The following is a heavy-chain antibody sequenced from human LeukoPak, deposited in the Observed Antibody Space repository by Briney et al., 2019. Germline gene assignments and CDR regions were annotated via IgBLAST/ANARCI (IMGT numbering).Heavy chain of an antibody. CDR3: AGVPLGNYYYYMDV. CDR1: GGSFSGYY. Sequence: SETLSLTCAVYGGSFSGYYWSWIRQPPGKGLEWIGEINHSGSTNYNPSLKSRVTISVDTSKNQFSLKLSSVTAADTAVYYCAGVPLGNYYYYMDVWGKGTTVTVSS. CDR2: INHSGST. D-gene: IGHD1-26*01. J-gene: IGHJ6*03. V-gene: IGHV4-34*01.